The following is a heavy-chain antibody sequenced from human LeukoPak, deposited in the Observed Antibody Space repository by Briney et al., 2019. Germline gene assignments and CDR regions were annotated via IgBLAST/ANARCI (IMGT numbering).Heavy chain of an antibody. J-gene: IGHJ4*02. Sequence: SETLSLTCSVSGDSVSRSDSYWDWIRQPPGKGLEWIGTIYYTGRTYYSPSLKSRVTMSVDTSNNQFSLNLSSVTAADTAVYYCARTKTQRGYSGYDSDYWGQGTLVTVSS. V-gene: IGHV4-39*01. D-gene: IGHD5-12*01. CDR3: ARTKTQRGYSGYDSDY. CDR2: IYYTGRT. CDR1: GDSVSRSDSY.